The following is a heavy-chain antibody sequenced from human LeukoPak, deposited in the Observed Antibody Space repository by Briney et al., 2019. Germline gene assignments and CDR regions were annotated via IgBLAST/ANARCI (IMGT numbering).Heavy chain of an antibody. CDR3: ARSFYDSSGYPNFDY. CDR2: ISSGSSYI. CDR1: GYTFSSYS. J-gene: IGHJ4*02. Sequence: PGGSLRLSCAASGYTFSSYSMNWVRQAPGKGLEWVSFISSGSSYIYYGDSVKGRFTISRDNAKKSLYLQMNSLRAEYTAVYFCARSFYDSSGYPNFDYWGQGTLVTVSS. D-gene: IGHD3-22*01. V-gene: IGHV3-21*01.